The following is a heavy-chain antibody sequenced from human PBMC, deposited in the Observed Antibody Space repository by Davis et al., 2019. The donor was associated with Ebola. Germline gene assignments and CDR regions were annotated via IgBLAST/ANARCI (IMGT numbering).Heavy chain of an antibody. D-gene: IGHD2-2*01. CDR2: ISSSSSYI. V-gene: IGHV3-21*01. CDR3: ASLGIVVVPAASGYNWFDP. Sequence: PGGSLRLSCAASGFTFSSYSMNWVRQAPGKGLEWVSSISSSSSYIYYADSVKGRFTISRDNAKNSLYLQMNSLRDEDTAVYYCASLGIVVVPAASGYNWFDPWGQGTLVTVSS. CDR1: GFTFSSYS. J-gene: IGHJ5*02.